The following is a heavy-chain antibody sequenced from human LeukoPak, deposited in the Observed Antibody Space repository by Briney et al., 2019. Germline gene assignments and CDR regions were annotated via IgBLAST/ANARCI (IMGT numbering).Heavy chain of an antibody. CDR1: GFIGGSEY. CDR3: ARGMNWNDLSLDS. Sequence: PGRSLRLSCSGSGFIGGSEYMTWVRQAPGKGLEYVSVIYKGGTPEYADSVRGRFTISRDNSKNTLYLQMDSLRADDTAVYYCARGMNWNDLSLDSWGQGTLVTVS. J-gene: IGHJ4*02. CDR2: IYKGGTP. V-gene: IGHV3-53*01. D-gene: IGHD1-1*01.